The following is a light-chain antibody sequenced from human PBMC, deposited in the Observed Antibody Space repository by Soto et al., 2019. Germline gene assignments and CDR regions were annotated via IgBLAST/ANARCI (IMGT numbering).Light chain of an antibody. V-gene: IGLV2-14*03. J-gene: IGLJ3*02. Sequence: QSVLTQPASVSGSPGQSITISCTGTSSDVGSYNYVSWYQQHPGKAPKLMIYDVSNRPSGVSNRFSGSKSGNTASLTISGLQADDEADYYCSSFTSSNTVVFGGGTMLTVL. CDR2: DVS. CDR3: SSFTSSNTVV. CDR1: SSDVGSYNY.